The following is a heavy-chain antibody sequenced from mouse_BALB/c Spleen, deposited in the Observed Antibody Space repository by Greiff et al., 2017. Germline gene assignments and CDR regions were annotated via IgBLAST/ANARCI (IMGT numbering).Heavy chain of an antibody. CDR3: ARSLYYYGSSDEAWFAY. D-gene: IGHD1-1*01. J-gene: IGHJ3*01. CDR1: GYSITSDYA. Sequence: VQLKESGPGLVKPSQSLSLTCTVTGYSITSDYAWNWIRQFPGNKLEWMGYISYSGSTSYNPSLKSRISITRDTSKNQFFLQLNSVTTEDTATYYCARSLYYYGSSDEAWFAYWGQGTRVTVAA. CDR2: ISYSGST. V-gene: IGHV3-2*02.